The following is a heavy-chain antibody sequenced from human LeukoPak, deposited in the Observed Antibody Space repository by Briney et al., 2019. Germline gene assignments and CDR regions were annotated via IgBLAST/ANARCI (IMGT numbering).Heavy chain of an antibody. CDR3: ARDSSSWYGSGRYYFDY. D-gene: IGHD6-13*01. Sequence: ASVKVSCKASGYTFTIYAMNWVRQAPGQGLEWMGWINTNTGNPTYTQGFRGGFVFSLDTSVSTAYLQISSLKAEDTAVYYCARDSSSWYGSGRYYFDYWGQGTLVTVSS. V-gene: IGHV7-4-1*02. CDR1: GYTFTIYA. CDR2: INTNTGNP. J-gene: IGHJ4*02.